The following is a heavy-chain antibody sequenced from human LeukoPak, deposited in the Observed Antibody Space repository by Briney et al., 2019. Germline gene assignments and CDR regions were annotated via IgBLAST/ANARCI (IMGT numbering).Heavy chain of an antibody. CDR1: GFNFNVYS. Sequence: GGSLRLSCAASGFNFNVYSMSWVRQAPGKGLEWISYITSNLVTIHYADSVRGRFTISRDNAQNSLYLQMNSLRVEDTAVYFCARSTDWYADYWGQGTRVTVSS. CDR3: ARSTDWYADY. J-gene: IGHJ4*02. V-gene: IGHV3-48*01. D-gene: IGHD3-9*01. CDR2: ITSNLVTI.